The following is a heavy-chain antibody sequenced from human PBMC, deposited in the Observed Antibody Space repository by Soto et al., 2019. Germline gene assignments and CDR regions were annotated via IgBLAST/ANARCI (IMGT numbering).Heavy chain of an antibody. CDR1: GFTFSSYG. Sequence: QVQLVESGGGVVQPGRSLRLSCAASGFTFSSYGMHWVRQAPGKGLEWVAVISYDGSNKYYADSVKGRFTISRDNSKNTLYLQMNSLRAEDTAVYYCATEGLRATVTVLDYWGQGTLVTVSS. V-gene: IGHV3-30*03. J-gene: IGHJ4*02. CDR3: ATEGLRATVTVLDY. CDR2: ISYDGSNK. D-gene: IGHD4-17*01.